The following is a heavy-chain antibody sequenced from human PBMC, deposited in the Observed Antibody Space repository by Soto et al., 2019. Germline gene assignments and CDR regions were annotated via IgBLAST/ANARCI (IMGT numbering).Heavy chain of an antibody. CDR1: GFTFSDYY. V-gene: IGHV3-11*06. J-gene: IGHJ4*02. CDR3: ARAERGKSGPTG. D-gene: IGHD1-26*01. CDR2: ISGSGVYT. Sequence: QVQLVESGGDLVKPGGSLRLSCAASGFTFSDYYMSWTRQAPGKGLEWLSYISGSGVYTNYADSVKGRFTISRDNSKNSLYLQMNSLTAEATAVYYCARAERGKSGPTGWGQGTLVTVSS.